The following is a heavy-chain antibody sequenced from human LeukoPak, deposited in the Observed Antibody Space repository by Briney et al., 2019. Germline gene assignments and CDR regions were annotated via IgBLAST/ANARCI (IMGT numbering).Heavy chain of an antibody. V-gene: IGHV4-59*01. Sequence: SETLSLTCTVSGGSISSYYWSWIRQPPGKGLEWIGYIYYSGSTNYNPSLKSRVTISVDTSKNQFSLKLSSVTAADTAVYYCARRIAARSMLLFSFGIYYYMDVWGKGTTVTVSS. CDR3: ARRIAARSMLLFSFGIYYYMDV. J-gene: IGHJ6*03. CDR2: IYYSGST. CDR1: GGSISSYY. D-gene: IGHD6-6*01.